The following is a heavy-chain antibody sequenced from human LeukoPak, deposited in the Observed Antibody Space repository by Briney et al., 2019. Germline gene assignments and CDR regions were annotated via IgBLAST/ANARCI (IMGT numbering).Heavy chain of an antibody. CDR3: ASPDAPYCSSTSCYLNDAFDI. D-gene: IGHD2-2*01. CDR2: IYYSGIT. V-gene: IGHV4-31*03. J-gene: IGHJ3*02. CDR1: GGSISSSAYY. Sequence: SQTLSLTCTVSGGSISSSAYYWSWIRQHPGKGLEWIVYIYYSGITYYNPSLKSRVTISVDTSKNQFSLNLSSVTAADTAVYYCASPDAPYCSSTSCYLNDAFDIWGQGTMVTVSS.